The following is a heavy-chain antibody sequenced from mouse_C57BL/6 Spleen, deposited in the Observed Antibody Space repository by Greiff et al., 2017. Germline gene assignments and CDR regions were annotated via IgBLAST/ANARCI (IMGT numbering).Heavy chain of an antibody. CDR2: IDPNSGGT. V-gene: IGHV1-72*01. CDR1: GYTFTSYW. Sequence: QVQLQQPGAELVKPGASVTLSCKASGYTFTSYWMHWVKQRPGRGLEWIGRIDPNSGGTKYNEKFKSKATLTVDKPSSTAYMQLSSLTSEDSAVYDCARDDYEYFDVWGTGTTVTVSS. J-gene: IGHJ1*03. CDR3: ARDDYEYFDV. D-gene: IGHD2-4*01.